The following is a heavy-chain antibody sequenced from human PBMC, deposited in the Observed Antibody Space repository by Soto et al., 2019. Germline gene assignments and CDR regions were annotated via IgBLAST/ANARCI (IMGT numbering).Heavy chain of an antibody. D-gene: IGHD2-15*01. Sequence: GESLRISCKGSGYSFTSYWIDWLRQIPGKDLQSTGISYPGDSATRYNPPFQGQVTISADKSISTAYLQWSSLKASDTAMYYCARRSGYCGGGSCYYYYYGMGVWGKWTTVTV. CDR3: ARRSGYCGGGSCYYYYYGMGV. J-gene: IGHJ6*04. V-gene: IGHV5-51*01. CDR2: SYPGDSAT. CDR1: GYSFTSYW.